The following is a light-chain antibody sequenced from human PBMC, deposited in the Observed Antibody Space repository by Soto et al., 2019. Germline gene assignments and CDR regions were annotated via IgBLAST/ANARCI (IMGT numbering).Light chain of an antibody. CDR2: EVS. J-gene: IGLJ2*01. CDR3: TSYVGSNILV. CDR1: SSDVGAYKY. Sequence: QSALTQPPSASGSPGQSVTISCTGTSSDVGAYKYVSWYQQYPGKAPKLMIYEVSKRPSGVPDRFSGSKSGNTASLTVSGXXXXXXXXYYCTSYVGSNILVFGGGTKLTV. V-gene: IGLV2-8*01.